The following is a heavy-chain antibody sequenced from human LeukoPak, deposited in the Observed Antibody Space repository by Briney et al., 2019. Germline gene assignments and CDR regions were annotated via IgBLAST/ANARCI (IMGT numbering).Heavy chain of an antibody. CDR2: ISSSGSTI. V-gene: IGHV3-48*03. J-gene: IGHJ6*04. Sequence: GGSLRLSCAASGFTFSSYEMNWVRQAPGKGLEWVSYISSSGSTIYYADSVKGRFTISRDNAKNTVYLQMNSLRAEDTAVYYCAELGITMIGGVWGKGTTVTISS. CDR3: AELGITMIGGV. CDR1: GFTFSSYE. D-gene: IGHD3-10*02.